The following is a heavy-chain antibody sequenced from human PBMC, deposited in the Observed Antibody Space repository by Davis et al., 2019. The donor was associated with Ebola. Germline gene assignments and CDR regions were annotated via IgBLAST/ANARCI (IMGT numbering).Heavy chain of an antibody. CDR2: TYYNSKWYK. V-gene: IGHV6-1*01. Sequence: PSETLSLTCAISGDTVSSSGAAWIWIRQSPSRGLEWLGRTYYNSKWYKDYAVSLKSRITFNPDTSKNQFSLQLDSVTPEDTAIYYCARGWLRGGMDVWGEGTTVTV. J-gene: IGHJ6*02. D-gene: IGHD5-18*01. CDR3: ARGWLRGGMDV. CDR1: GDTVSSSGAA.